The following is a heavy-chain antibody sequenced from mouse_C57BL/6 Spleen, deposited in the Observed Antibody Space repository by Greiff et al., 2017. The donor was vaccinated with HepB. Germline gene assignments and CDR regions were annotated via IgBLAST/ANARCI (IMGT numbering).Heavy chain of an antibody. CDR2: IWRGGST. J-gene: IGHJ4*01. Sequence: QVQLQQSGPGLVQPSQSLSITCTVSGFSLTSYGVHWVRQSPGKGLEWLGVIWRGGSTDYNAAFMSRLSITKDNSKSQVFFKMNSLQADDTAIYYCAKYAKDYDYDEDYAMDYWGQGTSVTVSS. CDR3: AKYAKDYDYDEDYAMDY. V-gene: IGHV2-5*01. D-gene: IGHD2-4*01. CDR1: GFSLTSYG.